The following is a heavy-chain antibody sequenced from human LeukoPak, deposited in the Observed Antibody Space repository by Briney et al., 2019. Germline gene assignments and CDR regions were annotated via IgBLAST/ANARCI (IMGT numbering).Heavy chain of an antibody. CDR2: ISYDGSNK. Sequence: GVSLRLSCAASGFTFSSSGMHWVRQAPGKGLEWVAVISYDGSNKYYADSVKGRFTISRDNSKNTLYLQMNSLRAEDTAVYYCAKDTGSGWYLLSTNWFDPWGQGTLVTVSS. V-gene: IGHV3-30*18. D-gene: IGHD6-19*01. J-gene: IGHJ5*02. CDR3: AKDTGSGWYLLSTNWFDP. CDR1: GFTFSSSG.